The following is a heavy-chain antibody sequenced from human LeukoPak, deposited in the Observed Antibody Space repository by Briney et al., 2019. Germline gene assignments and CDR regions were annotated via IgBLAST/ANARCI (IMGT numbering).Heavy chain of an antibody. CDR2: FVPSVDVA. CDR3: ASNTKHYYGGNSGFDY. V-gene: IGHV1-69*04. D-gene: IGHD4-23*01. CDR1: GGTFPNYD. J-gene: IGHJ4*02. Sequence: SVKVSCKASGGTFPNYDISWVRQAPGQGLEWMGRFVPSVDVANYSPKFRGRVTITADKSTTTVFMELSSLRSEDTAVYYCASNTKHYYGGNSGFDYWGQGTLVTVSS.